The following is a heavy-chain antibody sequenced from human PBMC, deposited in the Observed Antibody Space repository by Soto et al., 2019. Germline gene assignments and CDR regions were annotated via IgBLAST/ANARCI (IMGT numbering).Heavy chain of an antibody. J-gene: IGHJ6*02. V-gene: IGHV3-33*01. D-gene: IGHD6-19*01. Sequence: QVQLVESGGGVVQPGRSLRLSCAASGFTFSTYGMHWVRQAPGKGLEWVAVTWFDGSHKYYADSVKGRFTTSRDNSNNTLYLQMSSLRAEDTAVYYCARDSGEGSSGWYLKTDFGMDGWGQGTTVTVSS. CDR1: GFTFSTYG. CDR3: ARDSGEGSSGWYLKTDFGMDG. CDR2: TWFDGSHK.